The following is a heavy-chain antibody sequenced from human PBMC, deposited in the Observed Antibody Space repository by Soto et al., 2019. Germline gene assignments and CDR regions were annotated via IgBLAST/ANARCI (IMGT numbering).Heavy chain of an antibody. J-gene: IGHJ4*02. D-gene: IGHD2-8*01. Sequence: QVQLVQSGAEVKKPGSSVKVSCKASGGTFSSYAISWVRQAPGQGLEWMGGIIPIFGTANYAQKFQGRVTITADKSTSTAYMELSSLRSEDTAVYYCARVGYCNNGVCFPFDSWGQGTLVTVSS. CDR3: ARVGYCNNGVCFPFDS. CDR2: IIPIFGTA. CDR1: GGTFSSYA. V-gene: IGHV1-69*06.